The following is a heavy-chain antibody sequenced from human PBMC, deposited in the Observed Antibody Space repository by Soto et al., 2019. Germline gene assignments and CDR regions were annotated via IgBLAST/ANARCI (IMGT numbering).Heavy chain of an antibody. J-gene: IGHJ3*02. D-gene: IGHD3-10*01. CDR1: GGTLSDHG. CDR3: ARGVYGSGNYYTVPSAFDI. Sequence: QVQLEQSGAEVKKPGCSVKVSCKASGGTLSDHGVAWLRQAPGQGLEWMGGTIPVFNTAKYAQKFQGRVTFTAAKSTNITYMELSNLRSEDEAFYFCARGVYGSGNYYTVPSAFDICGQGTMVIVSS. V-gene: IGHV1-69*06. CDR2: TIPVFNTA.